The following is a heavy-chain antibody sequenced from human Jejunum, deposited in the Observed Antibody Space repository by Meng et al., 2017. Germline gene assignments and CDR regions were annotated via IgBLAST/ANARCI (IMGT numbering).Heavy chain of an antibody. V-gene: IGHV4-4*02. Sequence: QVLLQGSGPGLVKPSGTLSLTCAVSGGSISSTNWWSWVRQPPGKGPEWIGDVFHTGSSNYSPSLRSRVTISVDKSKNQFSLNLSSVTAADTAVYFCARRGGAYSTGHFPHFDDWGQGTLVTVSS. CDR3: ARRGGAYSTGHFPHFDD. CDR1: GGSISSTNW. CDR2: VFHTGSS. J-gene: IGHJ4*02. D-gene: IGHD6-19*01.